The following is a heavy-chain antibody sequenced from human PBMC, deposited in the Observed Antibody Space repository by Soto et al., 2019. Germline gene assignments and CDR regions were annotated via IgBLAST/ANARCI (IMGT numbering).Heavy chain of an antibody. CDR1: CGSFSGYY. D-gene: IGHD6-6*01. CDR2: INHSGST. Sequence: ASETLSLTCAVYCGSFSGYYWSWIRQPPGKGLEWIGEINHSGSTNYNPSLKSRVTISVDTSKNQFSLKLSSVTAADTAVYYCARGFVGSSSYYYYGMDVWGQGTTVTVSS. J-gene: IGHJ6*02. CDR3: ARGFVGSSSYYYYGMDV. V-gene: IGHV4-34*01.